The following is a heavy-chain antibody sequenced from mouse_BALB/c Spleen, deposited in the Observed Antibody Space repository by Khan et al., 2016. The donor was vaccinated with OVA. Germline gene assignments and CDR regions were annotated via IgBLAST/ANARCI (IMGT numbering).Heavy chain of an antibody. J-gene: IGHJ2*01. CDR2: ISYSGNT. CDR3: ARVYGGDFDY. CDR1: GYSITSDYA. V-gene: IGHV3-2*02. D-gene: IGHD2-10*02. Sequence: VQLQQSGPDLVKPSQSLSLTCTVTGYSITSDYAWNWIRQFPGNKLEWMGFISYSGNTKYNPSLKSRISMTRDTSKNQFFLQLNSVTPEDTATYYCARVYGGDFDYWGQGTTLIVSS.